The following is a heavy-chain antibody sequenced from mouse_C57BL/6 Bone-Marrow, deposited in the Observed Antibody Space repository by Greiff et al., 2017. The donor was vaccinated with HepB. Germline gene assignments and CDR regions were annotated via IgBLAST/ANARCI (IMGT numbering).Heavy chain of an antibody. J-gene: IGHJ3*01. CDR1: GYTFTDYY. D-gene: IGHD1-1*01. Sequence: EVQLQQSGPELVKPGASVKISCKASGYTFTDYYMNWVKQSHGKSLEWIGDINPNNGGTSYNQKFKGKATLTVDKSSSTAYMELRSLTSEDSAVYYCARGTYGSTFAYWGQGTLVTVSA. CDR2: INPNNGGT. CDR3: ARGTYGSTFAY. V-gene: IGHV1-26*01.